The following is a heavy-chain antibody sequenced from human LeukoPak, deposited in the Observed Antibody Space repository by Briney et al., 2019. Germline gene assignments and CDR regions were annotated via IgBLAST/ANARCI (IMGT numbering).Heavy chain of an antibody. V-gene: IGHV3-7*05. D-gene: IGHD1-7*01. CDR1: GFIFSDYL. J-gene: IGHJ4*02. Sequence: GSLRLSWVASGFIFSDYLMSLVRQAPRKGLEVVANIKQGGREEKYVGSVKGRFAISRDDAKSTLYLQMDSLSGDDTAVYYCASQTRSLKGGFDYWGQGTLVTVSS. CDR3: ASQTRSLKGGFDY. CDR2: IKQGGREE.